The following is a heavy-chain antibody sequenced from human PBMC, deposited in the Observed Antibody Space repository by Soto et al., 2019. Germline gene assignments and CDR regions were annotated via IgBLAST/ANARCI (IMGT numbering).Heavy chain of an antibody. CDR3: AHRHASYYAMDV. CDR1: GFSLSTSGVG. J-gene: IGHJ6*02. D-gene: IGHD2-2*01. V-gene: IGHV2-5*01. Sequence: SGPTLVNHTQTLTLTCTFSGFSLSTSGVGVGWIRQPPGKALEWLALIYGNDDKHYRPSLKSRLTVTKDTSKNQVVLTLTNMDPVDTATYYCAHRHASYYAMDVWGQGTTVTVSS. CDR2: IYGNDDK.